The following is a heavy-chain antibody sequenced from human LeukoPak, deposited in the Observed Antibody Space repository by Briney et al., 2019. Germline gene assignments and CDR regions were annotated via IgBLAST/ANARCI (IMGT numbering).Heavy chain of an antibody. V-gene: IGHV3-9*01. D-gene: IGHD2-2*01. J-gene: IGHJ4*02. CDR1: GVTLDDFA. CDR3: ARLDLGEHCSSTSCYVDY. Sequence: TGGSLRLSRAASGVTLDDFAMHWVREAPGEGLEWVSGICWNSGSIDSAHSVKGRFTISRDNAQNSLYLQMSSPRAQGTAVYYGARLDLGEHCSSTSCYVDYWGQGTLVTVSS. CDR2: ICWNSGSI.